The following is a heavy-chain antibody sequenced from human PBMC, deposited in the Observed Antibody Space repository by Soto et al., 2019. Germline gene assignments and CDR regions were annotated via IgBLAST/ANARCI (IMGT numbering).Heavy chain of an antibody. Sequence: SETLSLTCAVSGGSFSGYYWSWIRQPPGKGLEWIGEINHSGRTNYNPSLKSRVTISVDTSKNQFSLKRSFVTAADTAVYYCARVSGCSGGSCYSFDYWGQGTLVTVSS. CDR2: INHSGRT. J-gene: IGHJ4*02. V-gene: IGHV4-34*01. CDR1: GGSFSGYY. CDR3: ARVSGCSGGSCYSFDY. D-gene: IGHD2-15*01.